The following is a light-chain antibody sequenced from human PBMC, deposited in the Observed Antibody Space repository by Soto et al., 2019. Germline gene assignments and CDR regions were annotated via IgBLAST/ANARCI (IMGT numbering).Light chain of an antibody. CDR1: QSVSSSY. V-gene: IGKV3-20*01. CDR3: QQDGSSPSIT. Sequence: EIVLTQSPGTLSLSPGERATLSCRASQSVSSSYLAWYQQKPGQALRLLIYGASSRATGIPDRFSGSGSGTDFTLTTSRLEPEDFAVYYCQQDGSSPSITFVQGTRLEIK. J-gene: IGKJ5*01. CDR2: GAS.